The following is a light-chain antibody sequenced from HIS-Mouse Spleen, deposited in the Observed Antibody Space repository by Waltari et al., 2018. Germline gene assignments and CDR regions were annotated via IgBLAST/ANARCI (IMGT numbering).Light chain of an antibody. CDR2: QDS. Sequence: SYELTQPPSVSVSPGQTASITCSGDKLGDKYACWYQQKQGQSPVLVIYQDSKRPSGIPERFSGSNSGNTATLTISGTQAMDEADYYCYSTDSSGNHRVFGGGTKLTVL. CDR1: KLGDKY. J-gene: IGLJ2*01. V-gene: IGLV3-1*01. CDR3: YSTDSSGNHRV.